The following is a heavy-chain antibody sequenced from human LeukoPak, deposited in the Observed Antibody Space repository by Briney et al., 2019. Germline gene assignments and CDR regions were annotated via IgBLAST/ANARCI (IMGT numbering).Heavy chain of an antibody. CDR1: GGSFSGYY. CDR2: INHSGST. V-gene: IGHV4-34*01. J-gene: IGHJ4*02. Sequence: SETLSLTCAVYGGSFSGYYWSWIRQLPGKGLEWIGEINHSGSTNYNPSLKSRVTISVDTSKNQFSLKLSSVTAADTAVYYCARGYYDFWSGAHNYFDYWGQGTLVTVSS. D-gene: IGHD3-3*01. CDR3: ARGYYDFWSGAHNYFDY.